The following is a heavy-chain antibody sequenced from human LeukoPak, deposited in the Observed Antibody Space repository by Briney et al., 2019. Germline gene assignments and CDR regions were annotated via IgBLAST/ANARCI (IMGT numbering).Heavy chain of an antibody. CDR3: AVRGSHGSGRNWFDP. V-gene: IGHV4-39*01. CDR2: IYYSGST. CDR1: GGSISSSSYY. Sequence: NASETLSLTCTVSGGSISSSSYYWGWIRQPPGKGLEWIGSIYYSGSTYYNPSLKSRVTISVDTSKNQFSLKLSSVTAADTAVYYCAVRGSHGSGRNWFDPWGQGTLVTVSS. D-gene: IGHD3-10*01. J-gene: IGHJ5*02.